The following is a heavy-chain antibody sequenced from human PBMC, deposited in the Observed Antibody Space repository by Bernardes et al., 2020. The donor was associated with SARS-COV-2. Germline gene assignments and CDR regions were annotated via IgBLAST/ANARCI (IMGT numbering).Heavy chain of an antibody. CDR2: IKGDASDK. D-gene: IGHD2-21*01. J-gene: IGHJ4*02. Sequence: GRSLRLSCAASGFTFSTYWMTWVRQAPGKGLEWVANIKGDASDKYYVDSVKGRFTISRDNAKSSLYLQMNSLRAEDTAVYFCARDGDGYFDYWSQGILVTVSS. CDR1: GFTFSTYW. CDR3: ARDGDGYFDY. V-gene: IGHV3-7*01.